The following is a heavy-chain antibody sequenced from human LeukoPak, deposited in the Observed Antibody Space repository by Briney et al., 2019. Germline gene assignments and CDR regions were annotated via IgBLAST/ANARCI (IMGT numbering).Heavy chain of an antibody. CDR2: ISYDGSNK. V-gene: IGHV3-30*04. J-gene: IGHJ4*02. D-gene: IGHD6-6*01. CDR1: GFTFGSYA. CDR3: ARALYIAARPYYFDY. Sequence: GRSLRLSCAASGFTFGSYAMHWVRQAPGKGLEWAAVISYDGSNKYYADSVKGRFTISRDNSKNTLYLQMNSLRAEDTAVYYCARALYIAARPYYFDYWGQGTLVTVSS.